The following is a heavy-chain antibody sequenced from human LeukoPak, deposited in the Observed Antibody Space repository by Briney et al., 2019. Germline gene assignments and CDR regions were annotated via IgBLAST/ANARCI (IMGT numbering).Heavy chain of an antibody. Sequence: GGSLRLSCAASGFTFSSYSMNWVRQAPGKGLEWVSSISSSSSYIYYADSVKGRFTISRDNAKNSLYLQMSSLRAEDTAVYYCAREEAGTHYYYYMDVWGKGTTVTVSS. CDR2: ISSSSSYI. D-gene: IGHD6-13*01. CDR1: GFTFSSYS. CDR3: AREEAGTHYYYYMDV. J-gene: IGHJ6*03. V-gene: IGHV3-21*01.